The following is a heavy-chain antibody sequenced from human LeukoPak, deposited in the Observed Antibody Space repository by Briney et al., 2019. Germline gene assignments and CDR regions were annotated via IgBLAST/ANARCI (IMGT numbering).Heavy chain of an antibody. CDR2: ISGSGGST. D-gene: IGHD6-13*01. J-gene: IGHJ5*02. V-gene: IGHV3-23*01. CDR3: AKSGYSSSWSNAAVYNWFDP. Sequence: PGRSLRLSCAASGFTFSSYGLNWVRQAPGKGLEWVSVISGSGGSTYYADSVKGRFTISRDNSKNTLYLQMNSLRAEDTAVYYCAKSGYSSSWSNAAVYNWFDPWGQGTLVTVSS. CDR1: GFTFSSYG.